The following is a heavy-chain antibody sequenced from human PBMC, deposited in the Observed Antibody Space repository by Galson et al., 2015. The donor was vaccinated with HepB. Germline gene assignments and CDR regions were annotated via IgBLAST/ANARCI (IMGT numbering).Heavy chain of an antibody. CDR3: TRDRWFHAFDM. CDR1: GFTFDDYA. V-gene: IGHV3-49*03. D-gene: IGHD3-10*01. CDR2: IGSKTYGGTT. J-gene: IGHJ3*02. Sequence: FLRLYSLCSGFTFDDYAMIWSRQAPGKGLEWVGFIGSKTYGGTTEYAASVKGRFVISRDDSKNIAYLHMNNLKIEDTAVYFCTRDRWFHAFDMWGQGTLVTVSS.